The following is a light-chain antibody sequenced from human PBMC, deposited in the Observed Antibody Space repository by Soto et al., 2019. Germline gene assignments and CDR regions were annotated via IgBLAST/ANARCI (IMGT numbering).Light chain of an antibody. CDR2: GAS. CDR3: QQYNNWPPA. V-gene: IGKV3-15*01. J-gene: IGKJ1*01. Sequence: EIVMAQSPATLSVSPGERATLSCRASQSVSGNLAWYQQKPGQAPRLLIYGASTRAPGIPARFSGSGSGTEFTLTIRSLQSEDFAVYYCQQYNNWPPAFGQGTKVEIK. CDR1: QSVSGN.